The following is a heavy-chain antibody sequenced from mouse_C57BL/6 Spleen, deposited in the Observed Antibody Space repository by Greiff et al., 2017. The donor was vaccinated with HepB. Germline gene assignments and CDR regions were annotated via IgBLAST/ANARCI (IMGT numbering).Heavy chain of an antibody. J-gene: IGHJ3*01. CDR3: ARLGYCGSRAWLAY. CDR2: INPNNGGT. D-gene: IGHD1-1*01. CDR1: GYTFTDYN. Sequence: EVQLQQSGPELVKPGASVKIPCKASGYTFTDYNMDWVKQSHGKSLEWIGDINPNNGGTIYNQKFKGKATLTVDKSSSTADMELRSLTSEDTAVYYCARLGYCGSRAWLAYWGQGTLVTVSA. V-gene: IGHV1-18*01.